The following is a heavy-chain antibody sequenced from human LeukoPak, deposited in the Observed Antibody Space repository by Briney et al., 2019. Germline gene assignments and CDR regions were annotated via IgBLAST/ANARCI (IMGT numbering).Heavy chain of an antibody. V-gene: IGHV3-30*18. D-gene: IGHD2-21*02. CDR1: GFTFSSYG. J-gene: IGHJ3*02. CDR2: ISYDGSNK. CDR3: AKGPIVVVTATPLNAFDI. Sequence: TGGSLRLSCAASGFTFSSYGMHWVRQAPGKGLEWVAVISYDGSNKYYADSVKGRFTISRDNSKNTLYLQMNSLRAEDTAVYYCAKGPIVVVTATPLNAFDIWGQGTMVTVSS.